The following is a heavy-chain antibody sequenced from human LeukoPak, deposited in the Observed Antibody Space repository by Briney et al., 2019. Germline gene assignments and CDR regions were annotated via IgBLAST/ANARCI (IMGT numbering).Heavy chain of an antibody. CDR2: IYTSGST. CDR3: ASGYYYYYYYMDV. J-gene: IGHJ6*03. D-gene: IGHD3-10*01. V-gene: IGHV4-4*09. CDR1: GGSISSYY. Sequence: PSETLSLTCTVSGGSISSYYWSWIRQPPGKGLEWIGYIYTSGSTNYNPSLKSRVTISVDTSKNQFSLKLSSVTAADTAVYYCASGYYYYYYYMDVWGKGTTVTVSS.